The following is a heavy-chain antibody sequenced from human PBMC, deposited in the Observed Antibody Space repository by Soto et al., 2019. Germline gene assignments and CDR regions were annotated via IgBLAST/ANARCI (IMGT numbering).Heavy chain of an antibody. CDR1: GFTFSSYE. D-gene: IGHD3-10*01. J-gene: IGHJ2*01. CDR3: ARASLLLWFGELSPVSYFVL. CDR2: ISSSGSTI. V-gene: IGHV3-48*03. Sequence: EVQLVESGGGLVQPGGSLRLSCAASGFTFSSYEMNWVRQAPGQGLEWVSYISSSGSTIYYADSVKGRFTISRDNAKNALYLKVNSLRAEDTSVYYCARASLLLWFGELSPVSYFVLWGRGTLVTVSS.